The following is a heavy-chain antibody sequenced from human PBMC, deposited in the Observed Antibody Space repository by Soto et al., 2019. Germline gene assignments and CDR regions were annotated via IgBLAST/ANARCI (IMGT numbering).Heavy chain of an antibody. CDR3: ARGVSADNTFAVVVHRGDYYYYYYIDV. CDR1: GFTFDDYG. CDR2: INWNGGST. Sequence: EVQLVESGGGVVRPGGSLRLSCAASGFTFDDYGMSWVRQAPGKGLEWVSGINWNGGSTGYADSVKGRFTISRDNAKNSQYLHMISLRVDDEALCHGARGVSADNTFAVVVHRGDYYYYYYIDVWGKGNTVTVSS. D-gene: IGHD3-3*01. V-gene: IGHV3-20*01. J-gene: IGHJ6*03.